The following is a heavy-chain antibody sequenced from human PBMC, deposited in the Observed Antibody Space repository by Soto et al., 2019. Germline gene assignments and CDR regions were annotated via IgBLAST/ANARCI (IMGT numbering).Heavy chain of an antibody. CDR2: IYYSGTT. CDR1: GGSISSSPYY. V-gene: IGHV4-39*01. D-gene: IGHD3-22*01. CDR3: ARHRQYYDTSGYQQRYFDY. J-gene: IGHJ4*02. Sequence: SETLSLTCSVSGGSISSSPYYWGWFRQPPGKGLEGLGTIYYSGTTSYNPSLKSPVIISVDTSNNQLYLKLRSVTAADTAVYYCARHRQYYDTSGYQQRYFDYWGQGTQVTGSS.